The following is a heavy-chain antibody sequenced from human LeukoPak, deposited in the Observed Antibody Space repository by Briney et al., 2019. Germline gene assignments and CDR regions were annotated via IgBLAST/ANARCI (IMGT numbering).Heavy chain of an antibody. V-gene: IGHV4-34*01. J-gene: IGHJ5*02. Sequence: SETLSLTCAVYGGSFGGYYWSWIHQPPGKGLEWIGEINHSGSTNYNPSPKSRVTITVDTSKNQFSLKLSSVTAADTAVYYCARVTFDPWGQGTLVTVSS. CDR2: INHSGST. D-gene: IGHD1-14*01. CDR1: GGSFGGYY. CDR3: ARVTFDP.